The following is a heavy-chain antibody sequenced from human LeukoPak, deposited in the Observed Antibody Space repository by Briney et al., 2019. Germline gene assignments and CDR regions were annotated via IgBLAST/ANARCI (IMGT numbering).Heavy chain of an antibody. Sequence: GGSLRLSCAASGFTFSSYAMSWVRQAPGKGLEWVSAITGSGGGTYYADSVKGRFTISRDKSKNTLYLQMNSLRDEDTAVYYCAKDSGWILFDDWGQGTLVTVSS. V-gene: IGHV3-23*01. CDR2: ITGSGGGT. J-gene: IGHJ4*02. D-gene: IGHD2-2*03. CDR1: GFTFSSYA. CDR3: AKDSGWILFDD.